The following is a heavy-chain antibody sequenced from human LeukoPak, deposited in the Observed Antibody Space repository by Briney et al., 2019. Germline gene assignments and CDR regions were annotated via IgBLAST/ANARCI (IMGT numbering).Heavy chain of an antibody. Sequence: ASETLSLTCAVYGGSFSGYYWSWIRQPPGKGLEWIGEINHSGSTNYNPSLKSRVTISVDKSKNQFSLKLSSVTAADTAVYYCARDGHYYDSSGYYYRVAFDIWGQGTMVTVSS. D-gene: IGHD3-22*01. V-gene: IGHV4-34*01. CDR1: GGSFSGYY. J-gene: IGHJ3*02. CDR3: ARDGHYYDSSGYYYRVAFDI. CDR2: INHSGST.